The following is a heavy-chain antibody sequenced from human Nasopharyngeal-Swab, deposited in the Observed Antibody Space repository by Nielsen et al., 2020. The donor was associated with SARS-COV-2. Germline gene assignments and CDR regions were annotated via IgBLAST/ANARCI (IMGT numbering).Heavy chain of an antibody. CDR1: GFTFSNAW. CDR3: VRDEDVVGTTFWY. CDR2: ISTTSNYI. V-gene: IGHV3-21*01. J-gene: IGHJ4*02. D-gene: IGHD1-1*01. Sequence: GGSLRLSCAASGFTFSNAWMNWVRQAPGKGLEWVSSISTTSNYISYGDSVKGRFTISRDNAKNSLYLQMNSLRAEDTAVYYCVRDEDVVGTTFWYWGQGTLVTV.